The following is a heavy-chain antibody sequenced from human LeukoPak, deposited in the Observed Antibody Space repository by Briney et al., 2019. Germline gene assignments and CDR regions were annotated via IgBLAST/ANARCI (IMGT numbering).Heavy chain of an antibody. J-gene: IGHJ3*02. CDR2: ISSSSSYI. V-gene: IGHV3-21*01. CDR1: GFTFSSYA. Sequence: PGGSLRLSCAASGFTFSSYAMSWVRQAPGKGLEWVSSISSSSSYIYYADSVKGRFTISRDNAKNSLYLQMNSLRDEDTAVYYCATTRRDFWSGFDAFDIWGQATMVTVSS. CDR3: ATTRRDFWSGFDAFDI. D-gene: IGHD3-3*01.